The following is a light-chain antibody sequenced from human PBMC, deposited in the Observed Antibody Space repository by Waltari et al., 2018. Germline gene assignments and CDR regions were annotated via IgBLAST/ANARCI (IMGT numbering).Light chain of an antibody. Sequence: HSVLTQPPSASGTPGQRVTISCSGSSSNIGSNYVYWYQQLPGTAPKLLLYRNNPRPSGVPDRFSVSKAGTSASLAISGLRSEDEADYYCATWDDSLSGPVFGGGTKLTVL. CDR1: SSNIGSNY. V-gene: IGLV1-47*01. J-gene: IGLJ3*02. CDR2: RNN. CDR3: ATWDDSLSGPV.